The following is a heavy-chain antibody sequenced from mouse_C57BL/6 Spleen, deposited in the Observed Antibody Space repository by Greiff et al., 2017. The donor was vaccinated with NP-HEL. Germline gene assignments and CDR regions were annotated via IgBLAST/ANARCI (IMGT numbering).Heavy chain of an antibody. J-gene: IGHJ4*01. CDR2: ISDGGSYT. CDR3: ARDIYYSAMDY. Sequence: EVMLVESGGGLVKPGGSLKLSCAASGFTFSSYAMSWVRQTPEKRLEWVATISDGGSYTYYPDNVKGRFTISRDNAKNNLYLQMSHLKSEDTAMYYCARDIYYSAMDYWGQGTSVTVSS. CDR1: GFTFSSYA. V-gene: IGHV5-4*01. D-gene: IGHD2-12*01.